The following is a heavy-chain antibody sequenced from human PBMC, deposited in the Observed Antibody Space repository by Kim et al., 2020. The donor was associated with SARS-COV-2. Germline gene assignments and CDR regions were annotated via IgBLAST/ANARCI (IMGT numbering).Heavy chain of an antibody. CDR1: GFTFDDYA. D-gene: IGHD2-15*01. Sequence: GGSLRLSCAASGFTFDDYAMHWVRQAPGKGLEWVSGISWNSGSIGYADSVKGRFTISRDNAKNSLYLQMNSLRAEDTALYYCAKEDCSGGSCYTLDYWGQGTLVTVSS. J-gene: IGHJ4*02. CDR3: AKEDCSGGSCYTLDY. V-gene: IGHV3-9*01. CDR2: ISWNSGSI.